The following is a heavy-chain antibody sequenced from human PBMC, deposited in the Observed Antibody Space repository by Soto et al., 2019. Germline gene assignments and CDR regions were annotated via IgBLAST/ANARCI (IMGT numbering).Heavy chain of an antibody. CDR1: GFTFGDYA. Sequence: GESLKISCTASGFTFGDYAMSWFRQAPGKGLEWVGFIRSKAYGGTTEYAASVKGRFTISRDDSKSIAYLQMNSLKTEDTAVYYCTRAPTMVRGGFSDYWGQGTLVTVSS. J-gene: IGHJ4*02. V-gene: IGHV3-49*03. D-gene: IGHD3-10*01. CDR3: TRAPTMVRGGFSDY. CDR2: IRSKAYGGTT.